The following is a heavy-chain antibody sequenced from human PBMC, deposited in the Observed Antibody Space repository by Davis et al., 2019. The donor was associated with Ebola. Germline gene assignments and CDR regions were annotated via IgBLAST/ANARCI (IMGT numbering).Heavy chain of an antibody. CDR3: ARGPSVKGFDY. CDR1: GGSISSSNW. CDR2: IYHSGST. Sequence: SETLSLTCAVSGGSISSSNWWSWVRPPPGKGLEWTGEIYHSGSTNYNPSLKSRVTISVDTSKNQFSLKLSSVTAADTAVYYCARGPSVKGFDYWGQGTLVTVSS. V-gene: IGHV4-4*02. J-gene: IGHJ4*02.